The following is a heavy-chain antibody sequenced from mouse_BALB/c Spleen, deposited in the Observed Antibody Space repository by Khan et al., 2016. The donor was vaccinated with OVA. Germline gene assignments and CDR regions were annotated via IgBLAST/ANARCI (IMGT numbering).Heavy chain of an antibody. V-gene: IGHV1S136*01. CDR2: IYPFNDDT. CDR1: GFTFTSYA. Sequence: EVQLQQSGPELVKPGASVKMSCKASGFTFTSYAMHWVKQKPGLGLEWIGYIYPFNDDTKYNEKFKGKATLTSDKSSSTAYMELSSLTSEASAVYYCAPDGNYYVSFAYWGQGTLVTVSA. CDR3: APDGNYYVSFAY. D-gene: IGHD1-1*01. J-gene: IGHJ3*01.